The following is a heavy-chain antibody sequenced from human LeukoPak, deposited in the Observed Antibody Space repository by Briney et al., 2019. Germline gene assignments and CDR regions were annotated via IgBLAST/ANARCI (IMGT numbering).Heavy chain of an antibody. Sequence: GGSLRLSCAASGLTFSSYSMNWVRQAPGKGLEWVSSISSSSSYIYYADSVKGRFTISRDNAKNSLYLQMNSLRAEDTAVYYCARAEGYYDSSGYYYSFDYWGQGTLVTVSS. V-gene: IGHV3-21*01. CDR1: GLTFSSYS. CDR3: ARAEGYYDSSGYYYSFDY. CDR2: ISSSSSYI. D-gene: IGHD3-22*01. J-gene: IGHJ4*02.